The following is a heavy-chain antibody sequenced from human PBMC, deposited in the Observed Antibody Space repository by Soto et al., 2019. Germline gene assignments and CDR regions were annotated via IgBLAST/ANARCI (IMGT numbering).Heavy chain of an antibody. Sequence: PGGSLRLSCAASGFTFSSYWMSWVRQAPGKGLEWVANIKQDGSEKYYVDSVKGRFTISRDNAKNSLYLQMNSLRAEDTAVYYCARDVHDFWYNWFDPWGQGTLVTVSS. CDR2: IKQDGSEK. J-gene: IGHJ5*02. CDR1: GFTFSSYW. D-gene: IGHD3-3*01. CDR3: ARDVHDFWYNWFDP. V-gene: IGHV3-7*01.